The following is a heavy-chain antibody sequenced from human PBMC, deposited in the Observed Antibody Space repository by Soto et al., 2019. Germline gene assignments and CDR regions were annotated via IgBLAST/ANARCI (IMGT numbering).Heavy chain of an antibody. CDR3: ARVVVPDYYYGIDV. J-gene: IGHJ6*02. Sequence: GASVKVSCKASGYTLTSYDINWVRQATGQGLEWMGWMNPNSGDTDYAQKFQGRVTMTRNTSISTAYMELSSLRSEDTAVYYCARVVVPDYYYGIDVWGQGTTVTVSS. CDR1: GYTLTSYD. CDR2: MNPNSGDT. V-gene: IGHV1-8*01. D-gene: IGHD2-2*01.